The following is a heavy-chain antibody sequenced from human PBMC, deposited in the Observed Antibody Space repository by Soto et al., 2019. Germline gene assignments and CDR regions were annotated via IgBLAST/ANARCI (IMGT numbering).Heavy chain of an antibody. D-gene: IGHD1-26*01. J-gene: IGHJ4*02. Sequence: QVQLQQSGPGLVKPSETLSLTCTVSGASIRSYYWSWIRQPPGKGLEWIGYIDYSGSTNDNPSLKGRVTMSIATSKNQFSLRLSSVTAADTAVYYCARDASLPGSYHSHLDYWGQGTLVTVSS. V-gene: IGHV4-59*01. CDR1: GASIRSYY. CDR3: ARDASLPGSYHSHLDY. CDR2: IDYSGST.